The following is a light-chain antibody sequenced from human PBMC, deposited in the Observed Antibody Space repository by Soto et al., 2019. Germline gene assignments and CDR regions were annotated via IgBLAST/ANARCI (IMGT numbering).Light chain of an antibody. Sequence: EIVMPQSPATLSVSPGERATLSCRASQSVSSNLARYQQKPGPAPRLLIYGASTRATGIPARFSGSGSGTEFTLTISSLQSEDFAGYYCKQYNNWPQPFGQGTKLEIK. V-gene: IGKV3-15*01. CDR3: KQYNNWPQP. CDR1: QSVSSN. J-gene: IGKJ2*01. CDR2: GAS.